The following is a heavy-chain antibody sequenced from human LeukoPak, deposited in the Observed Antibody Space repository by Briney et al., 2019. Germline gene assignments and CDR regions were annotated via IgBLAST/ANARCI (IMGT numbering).Heavy chain of an antibody. D-gene: IGHD1-26*01. V-gene: IGHV4-39*01. CDR2: IYYSGST. CDR1: GGXISSSNYY. J-gene: IGHJ4*02. Sequence: PSETLSLTCTVSGGXISSSNYYWGWIRQPPGKGLEWIGSIYYSGSTYYNPSLKSRVTISVDTSKNQFSLKLSSVTAADTAVYYCARRAQYSGSYGYWGQGTLVTVSS. CDR3: ARRAQYSGSYGY.